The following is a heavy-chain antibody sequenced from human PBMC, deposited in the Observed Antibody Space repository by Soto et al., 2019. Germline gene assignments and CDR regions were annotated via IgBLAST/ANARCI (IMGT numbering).Heavy chain of an antibody. CDR3: ARQDGGGSRVYWFDP. D-gene: IGHD2-15*01. CDR1: GYSFTSYW. J-gene: IGHJ5*02. V-gene: IGHV5-51*01. CDR2: IYPGDSDT. Sequence: PGESLKISCKSSGYSFTSYWIGWVRQMPGKGLEWMGIIYPGDSDTRYSPSFQGQVTISADKSISTAYLQWSSLKASDTAMYYCARQDGGGSRVYWFDPWGQGTRVTVSS.